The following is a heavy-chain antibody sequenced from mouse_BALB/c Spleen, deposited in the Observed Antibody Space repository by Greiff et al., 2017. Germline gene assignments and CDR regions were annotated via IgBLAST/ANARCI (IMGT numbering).Heavy chain of an antibody. Sequence: VQLQQSGPGLVKPSQSLSLTCSVTGYSITSGYYWNWIRQFPGNKLEWMGYISYDGSNNYNPSLKNRISITRDTSKNQFFLKLNSVTTEDTATYYCAREGDGNSYFDYWGQGTTLTVSS. V-gene: IGHV3-6*02. CDR1: GYSITSGYY. D-gene: IGHD2-1*01. CDR2: ISYDGSN. J-gene: IGHJ2*01. CDR3: AREGDGNSYFDY.